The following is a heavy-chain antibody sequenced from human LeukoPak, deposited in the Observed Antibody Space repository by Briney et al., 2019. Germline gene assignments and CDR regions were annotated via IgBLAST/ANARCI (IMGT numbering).Heavy chain of an antibody. D-gene: IGHD3-22*01. Sequence: ASVKVSCKASGYTFTSCGISWVRQAPGQGLEWMGWISAYNGNTNYAQKLQGRVTMTTDASTSTAYMELRSLGSDDTAVYYCARGVYYCDSSGYWVYWGQGRMVTVSS. CDR2: ISAYNGNT. J-gene: IGHJ4*02. CDR3: ARGVYYCDSSGYWVY. CDR1: GYTFTSCG. V-gene: IGHV1-18*01.